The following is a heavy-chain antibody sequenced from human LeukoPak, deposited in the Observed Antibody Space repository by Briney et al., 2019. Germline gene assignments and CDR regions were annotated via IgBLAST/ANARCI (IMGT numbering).Heavy chain of an antibody. CDR3: AVLSGYSYGDYFDY. V-gene: IGHV3-23*01. J-gene: IGHJ4*02. CDR2: ISGGGSST. CDR1: RFIFSSYA. D-gene: IGHD5-18*01. Sequence: GGSLRLSCAASRFIFSSYAMSWVRQAPGRGLEWVSTISGGGSSTYYADSVKGRFTISRDKSKNTLYLQMNNLRAEDTAVYYCAVLSGYSYGDYFDYWGQGTLVTVSS.